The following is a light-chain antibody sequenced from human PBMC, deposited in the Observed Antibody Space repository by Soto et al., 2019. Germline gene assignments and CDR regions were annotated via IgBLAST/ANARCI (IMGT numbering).Light chain of an antibody. Sequence: QSALTQPASVSGSPGQSITISCTGTSSDVGGYNYVSWYQQHPGKAPKLMIYDVSNQPSGVSNRFSGSKSGNTASLTYSGLQAEDEADYYCSSYTSSSTPCVFGTGTKLTVL. V-gene: IGLV2-14*01. CDR3: SSYTSSSTPCV. J-gene: IGLJ1*01. CDR1: SSDVGGYNY. CDR2: DVS.